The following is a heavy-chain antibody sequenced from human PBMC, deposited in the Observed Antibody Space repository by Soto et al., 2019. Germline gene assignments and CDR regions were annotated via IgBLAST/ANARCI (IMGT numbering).Heavy chain of an antibody. Sequence: GGSLRLSCAASGFTFSSYGMHWVRQAPGKGLEWVAVIWYDGSNKYYADSVKGRFTISRDNSKNTLYLQMNSLRAEDTAVYYCARGKLGYCSGGSCSTFDYWGQGTLVTVSS. CDR2: IWYDGSNK. D-gene: IGHD2-15*01. J-gene: IGHJ4*02. V-gene: IGHV3-33*01. CDR1: GFTFSSYG. CDR3: ARGKLGYCSGGSCSTFDY.